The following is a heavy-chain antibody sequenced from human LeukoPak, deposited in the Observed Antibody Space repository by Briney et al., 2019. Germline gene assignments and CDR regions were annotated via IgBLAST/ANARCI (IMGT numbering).Heavy chain of an antibody. V-gene: IGHV4-61*02. CDR2: IYTSGST. CDR3: ARGPDGGTMFDY. J-gene: IGHJ4*02. CDR1: GGSISSGSYY. D-gene: IGHD4-23*01. Sequence: SQTLSLTCTVSGGSISSGSYYWSWIRQPAGKGLEWIGRIYTSGSTNYNPSLKSRVTISVDTSKNQFSLKLSSVTAADTAVYYCARGPDGGTMFDYWGQGTLVTVSS.